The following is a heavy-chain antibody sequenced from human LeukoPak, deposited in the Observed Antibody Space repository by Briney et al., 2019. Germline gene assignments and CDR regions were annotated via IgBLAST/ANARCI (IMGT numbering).Heavy chain of an antibody. V-gene: IGHV3-21*05. CDR2: ISGSGSDI. CDR1: GFTFSFYS. J-gene: IGHJ4*02. Sequence: GGSLRLSCAGSGFTFSFYSLNWVRQAPGRGLEWVSFISGSGSDIFYADSVRGRFTISRDNAKNSVSLQMDSLRGDDTAVYYCARDIGGSYSAIDYWGQGTLVTVSS. CDR3: ARDIGGSYSAIDY. D-gene: IGHD1-26*01.